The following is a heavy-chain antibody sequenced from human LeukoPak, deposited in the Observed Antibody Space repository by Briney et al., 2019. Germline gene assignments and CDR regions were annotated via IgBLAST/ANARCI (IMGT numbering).Heavy chain of an antibody. CDR2: ISGSGGST. V-gene: IGHV3-23*01. D-gene: IGHD3-3*01. CDR3: AGDFWSGYYRINAFDI. Sequence: GGSLRLSCEASGFTFSSYAMSWVRQAPGKGLEWVSAISGSGGSTYYADSVKGRFTISRDNSKNTLYLQMNSLRAEDTAVYYCAGDFWSGYYRINAFDIWGQGTMVTVSS. CDR1: GFTFSSYA. J-gene: IGHJ3*02.